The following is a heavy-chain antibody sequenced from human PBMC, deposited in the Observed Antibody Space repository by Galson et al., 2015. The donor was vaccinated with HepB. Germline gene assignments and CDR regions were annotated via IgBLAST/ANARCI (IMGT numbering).Heavy chain of an antibody. CDR2: IRYDGSNK. CDR3: AKNLGYSSGWYYFDH. J-gene: IGHJ4*02. D-gene: IGHD6-19*01. CDR1: GFTFSSYG. Sequence: SLRLSCAASGFTFSSYGMHWVRQAPGKGLEWVAFIRYDGSNKYYADSVKGRFTISRDNSKNTLYLQMNSLRAEDTAVYYCAKNLGYSSGWYYFDHWGQGTLVTVSS. V-gene: IGHV3-30*02.